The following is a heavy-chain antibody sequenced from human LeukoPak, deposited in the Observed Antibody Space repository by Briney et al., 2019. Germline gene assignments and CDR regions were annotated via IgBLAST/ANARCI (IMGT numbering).Heavy chain of an antibody. CDR1: GFTFDDYA. V-gene: IGHV3-9*01. CDR3: AKDPSAYSSYGMDV. CDR2: ISWNSGSI. D-gene: IGHD6-13*01. Sequence: PGGSLRLSCAASGFTFDDYAMHWVRQAPGKGLEWVSGISWNSGSIGYADSVKGRFTISKDNAKNSLYLQMSSLRAEDTALYYCAKDPSAYSSYGMDVWGQGTTVTVSS. J-gene: IGHJ6*02.